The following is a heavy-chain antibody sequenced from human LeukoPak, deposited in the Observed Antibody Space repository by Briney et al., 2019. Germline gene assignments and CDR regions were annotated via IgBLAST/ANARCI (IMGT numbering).Heavy chain of an antibody. CDR3: AKVGELQIYYYYYYMDV. D-gene: IGHD1-26*01. Sequence: GGSLRLSCAASGVTVSNNYMTWVRQAPGKGLEWVSVIYSGGTTYYADSVKGRFTISRDNSKNTVYLQMNSLRAEDTAVYYCAKVGELQIYYYYYYMDVWGKGTTVTVSS. J-gene: IGHJ6*03. CDR1: GVTVSNNY. CDR2: IYSGGTT. V-gene: IGHV3-53*01.